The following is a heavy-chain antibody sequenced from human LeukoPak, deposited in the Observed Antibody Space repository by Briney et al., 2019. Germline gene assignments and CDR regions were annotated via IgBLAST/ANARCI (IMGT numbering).Heavy chain of an antibody. D-gene: IGHD4-23*01. V-gene: IGHV1-18*01. Sequence: ASVKVSCKASGYTFTSYGISWVRQAPGQGLEWMGWISAYNGNTNYAQKLQGRVTMTTDTSTSTAYMELRSLRSDDTAVYYCARDRGSNYGGNSANNWFDPWGQGTLVTVSS. CDR3: ARDRGSNYGGNSANNWFDP. CDR2: ISAYNGNT. CDR1: GYTFTSYG. J-gene: IGHJ5*02.